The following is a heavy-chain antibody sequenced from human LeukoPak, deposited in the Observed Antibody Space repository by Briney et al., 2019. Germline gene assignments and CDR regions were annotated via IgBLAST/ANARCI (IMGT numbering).Heavy chain of an antibody. D-gene: IGHD4-17*01. Sequence: GASVKVSCKASGYTFTSYGISWVRQAPGQGLEWMGWISAYNGNTNYAQKLQGRVTMTTDTSTSTAYMELRSLRSEDTAVYYCAREGGDYVYYYYYMDVWGKGTTVTVSS. CDR3: AREGGDYVYYYYYMDV. CDR1: GYTFTSYG. CDR2: ISAYNGNT. V-gene: IGHV1-18*01. J-gene: IGHJ6*03.